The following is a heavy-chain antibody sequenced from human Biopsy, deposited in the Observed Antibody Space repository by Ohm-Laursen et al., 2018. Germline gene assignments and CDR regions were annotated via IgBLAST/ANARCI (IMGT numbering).Heavy chain of an antibody. D-gene: IGHD6-19*01. Sequence: SLRLSCAASGFTFSAYEMNWVRQAPGKGLEWVSAITGSGDSGGKTYYADSVKGRFTISRDNSKNTLFLQMNSLRVEDAAIYYCARLQVNNGWYEDYWGQGTLVTVSS. CDR3: ARLQVNNGWYEDY. V-gene: IGHV3-23*01. CDR1: GFTFSAYE. J-gene: IGHJ4*02. CDR2: ITGSGDSGGKT.